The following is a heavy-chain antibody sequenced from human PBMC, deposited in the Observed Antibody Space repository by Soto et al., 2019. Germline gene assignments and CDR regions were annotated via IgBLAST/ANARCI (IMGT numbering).Heavy chain of an antibody. CDR3: ARIAFGGWYYFDY. D-gene: IGHD6-19*01. Sequence: QVALKESGPVLVNPTETLTLTCTVSGFSLSNARMGVSWIRQPPGKALEWLAHIFSNDEKSYSTSLKSRLTISKDTSKSQVVLTMTNMDPVDTATYYCARIAFGGWYYFDYWVQGTLVNVSS. CDR2: IFSNDEK. J-gene: IGHJ4*02. V-gene: IGHV2-26*01. CDR1: GFSLSNARMG.